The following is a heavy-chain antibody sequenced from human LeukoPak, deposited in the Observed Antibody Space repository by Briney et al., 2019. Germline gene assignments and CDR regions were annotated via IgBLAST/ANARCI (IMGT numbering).Heavy chain of an antibody. D-gene: IGHD2-15*01. CDR3: ARYCSGGSCYLRYYYYGMDV. CDR1: GFTFSSYG. CDR2: ISYDGSNK. V-gene: IGHV3-30*03. Sequence: GGSLRLSCAASGFTFSSYGMHWVRQAPGKGLEWVAVISYDGSNKYYADSVKGRFTISRDNAKNSLYLQMNSLRAEDTAVYYCARYCSGGSCYLRYYYYGMDVWGKGTTVTVSS. J-gene: IGHJ6*04.